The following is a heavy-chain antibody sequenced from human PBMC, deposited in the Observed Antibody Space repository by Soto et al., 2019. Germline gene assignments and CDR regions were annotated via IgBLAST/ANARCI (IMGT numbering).Heavy chain of an antibody. Sequence: ASVKVSCKASGYTFSGYYIHWVRQAPGQGLEWMGWINPDSGGTNYAQKFQGRVTMTRETSISTAYMELSRLRSDDTAVYYCARRGYDGNGYYHFDYWG. CDR3: ARRGYDGNGYYHFDY. CDR2: INPDSGGT. CDR1: GYTFSGYY. D-gene: IGHD3-22*01. V-gene: IGHV1-2*02. J-gene: IGHJ4*01.